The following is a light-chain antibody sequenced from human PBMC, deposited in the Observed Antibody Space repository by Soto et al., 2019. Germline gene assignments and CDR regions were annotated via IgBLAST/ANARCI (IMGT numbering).Light chain of an antibody. CDR1: ETISRSY. J-gene: IGKJ2*01. V-gene: IGKV3-20*01. CDR3: QQFVESPYT. Sequence: EIVLTQSPGTMSLSPGQRVTLSCRASETISRSYLAWYQQTPGQAPRLLIYDASRRATGTPDRFSGSGSGTDFSLTISRLAPEDFAVYYCQQFVESPYTFGQGTKLEIK. CDR2: DAS.